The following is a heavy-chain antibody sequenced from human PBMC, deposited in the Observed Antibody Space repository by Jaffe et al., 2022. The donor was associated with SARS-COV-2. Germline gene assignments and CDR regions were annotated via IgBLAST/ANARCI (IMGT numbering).Heavy chain of an antibody. CDR3: ARHPHCGRIGCNYYGLDV. J-gene: IGHJ6*02. Sequence: EVQLVQSGAEVKKPGESLTISCKASGYTFTNYWIAWVRQMPGKGLELMGIVSSGDSDIRYSPSFQGQVTISADKSTATAYLQWSSLKASDTAMYYCARHPHCGRIGCNYYGLDVWGLGTTVTVTS. D-gene: IGHD2-2*01. V-gene: IGHV5-51*01. CDR2: VSSGDSDI. CDR1: GYTFTNYW.